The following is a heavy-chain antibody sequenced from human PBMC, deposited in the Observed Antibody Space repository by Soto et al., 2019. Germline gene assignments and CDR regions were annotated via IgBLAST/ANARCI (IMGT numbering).Heavy chain of an antibody. D-gene: IGHD5-12*01. V-gene: IGHV3-7*01. Sequence: EEQLVESGGGLVQPGGSLRLSCAPSGFTFRSSWMNWVRQAPGRGLEWVANIHPDGTATYYVDSVKGRFTISRDNAANSLYLHMTSLTVEDTAIYYCTRVSLLPVASYWGQGTLVTVS. CDR3: TRVSLLPVASY. CDR2: IHPDGTAT. J-gene: IGHJ4*02. CDR1: GFTFRSSW.